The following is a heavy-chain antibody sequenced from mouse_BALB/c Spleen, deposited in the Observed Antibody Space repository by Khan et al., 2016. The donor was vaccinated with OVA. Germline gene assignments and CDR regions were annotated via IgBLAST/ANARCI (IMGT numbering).Heavy chain of an antibody. CDR1: GYSITSGYA. V-gene: IGHV3-2*02. J-gene: IGHJ2*01. Sequence: ESGPGLVKPSQSLSLTCTVTGYSITSGYAWNWIRQFPENKLEWMGYISYSGVTSYTPSLKSRISITRDTSKNQFFLQLNSVTTEDTATYYCARGNYYGYYFDYWGQGTTLTDSS. D-gene: IGHD1-1*01. CDR3: ARGNYYGYYFDY. CDR2: ISYSGVT.